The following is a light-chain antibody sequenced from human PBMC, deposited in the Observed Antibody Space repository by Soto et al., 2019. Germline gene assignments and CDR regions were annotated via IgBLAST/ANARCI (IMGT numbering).Light chain of an antibody. Sequence: EIVLTQSPGTLCLSPGERATLSCRASQSVSSSYLAWYQQKPGQAPRLLIYGASSRATGIPDRFSGSGSGTDFTLTISRLEPEDFAVYYCQQYNDWPLTFGGGTKVDIK. CDR1: QSVSSSY. V-gene: IGKV3-20*01. CDR2: GAS. CDR3: QQYNDWPLT. J-gene: IGKJ4*01.